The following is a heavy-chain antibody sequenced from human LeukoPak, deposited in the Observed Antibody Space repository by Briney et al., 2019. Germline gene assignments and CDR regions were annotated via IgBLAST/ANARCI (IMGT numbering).Heavy chain of an antibody. CDR2: IYYSGST. D-gene: IGHD6-19*01. J-gene: IGHJ4*02. V-gene: IGHV4-59*01. Sequence: SETLSLTCTVSGGSISSYYWSWIRQPPGKGLEWIGYIYYSGSTNYNPSLESRVTISVDTSKNQFSLKLSSVTAADTAVYYCAGTGIAVAGTGDYWGQGTLVTVSS. CDR3: AGTGIAVAGTGDY. CDR1: GGSISSYY.